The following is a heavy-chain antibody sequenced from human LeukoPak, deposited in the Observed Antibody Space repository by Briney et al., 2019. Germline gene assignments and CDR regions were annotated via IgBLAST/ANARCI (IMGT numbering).Heavy chain of an antibody. V-gene: IGHV4-4*07. CDR2: IFTSGIT. J-gene: IGHJ6*03. Sequence: SETLSLTCTVSGVSISIYYWNWLRQPAGKGLEWIGRIFTSGITNYNPSLKSRVTMSVDTSKNQFSLNLSSVIAADTAIYYCARETSGTYYNPLGYMDVWGKGTTVTVSS. CDR1: GVSISIYY. CDR3: ARETSGTYYNPLGYMDV. D-gene: IGHD3-10*01.